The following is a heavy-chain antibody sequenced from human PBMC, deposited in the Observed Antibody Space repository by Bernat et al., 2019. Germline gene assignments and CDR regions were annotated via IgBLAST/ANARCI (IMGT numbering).Heavy chain of an antibody. CDR3: ARGFYNYYGSGSPPDY. CDR2: IYYSGST. V-gene: IGHV4-31*03. D-gene: IGHD3-10*01. J-gene: IGHJ4*02. CDR1: GGSISSGSYY. Sequence: QVQLQESGPGLVKPSQTLSLTCTVSGGSISSGSYYWSWIRQHPGKGLEWIGYIYYSGSTYYNPSLKSRVTISVDTSKNQFSLKLSSVTAADTAVYYCARGFYNYYGSGSPPDYWGQGTLVTVSS.